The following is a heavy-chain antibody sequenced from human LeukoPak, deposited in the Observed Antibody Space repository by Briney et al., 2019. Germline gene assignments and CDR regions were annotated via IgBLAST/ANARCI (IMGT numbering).Heavy chain of an antibody. V-gene: IGHV3-7*01. CDR1: GFTFSTYW. D-gene: IGHD2/OR15-2a*01. Sequence: GGSLRLSCSASGFTFSTYWIKWVRQAPGKGLEWVANISPDGSARYVDAVKGRFTISRDNAKNSLSMQMNSLRAEDTAVYYCAGWGGGCNYWGQGTLVTVSS. CDR2: ISPDGSAR. CDR3: AGWGGGCNY. J-gene: IGHJ4*02.